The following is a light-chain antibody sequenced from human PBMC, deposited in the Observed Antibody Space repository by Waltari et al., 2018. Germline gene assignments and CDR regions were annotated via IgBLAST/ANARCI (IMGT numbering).Light chain of an antibody. Sequence: QSALTQPPSASGSPGQSVTISCTGTSSDVGGYNYVSWYQHHPGKAPKLMIYEVSKRPSGVPDRFSGSKSGNTASLTVSGLQAEDEADYYCCSHGGGFGGGTKLTVL. CDR1: SSDVGGYNY. J-gene: IGLJ2*01. CDR2: EVS. V-gene: IGLV2-8*01. CDR3: CSHGGG.